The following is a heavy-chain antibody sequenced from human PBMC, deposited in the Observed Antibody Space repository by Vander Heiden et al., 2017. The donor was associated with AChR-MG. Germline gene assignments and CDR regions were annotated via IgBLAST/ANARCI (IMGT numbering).Heavy chain of an antibody. CDR1: YFNINTCA. CDR2: IRHDGRSK. Sequence: LVQSLGGVVQPGGTLRLACTVFYFNINTCAMHWVRQAPGRGLEWVAVIRHDGRSKYFADSLNGRFTIARDTSGNTLFLQMNSRRAEDTAVYFCAKEGGSILRGVVPPDLYYYGMDVWGQGTTVTVSS. CDR3: AKEGGSILRGVVPPDLYYYGMDV. V-gene: IGHV3-30*02. J-gene: IGHJ6*02. D-gene: IGHD3-10*01.